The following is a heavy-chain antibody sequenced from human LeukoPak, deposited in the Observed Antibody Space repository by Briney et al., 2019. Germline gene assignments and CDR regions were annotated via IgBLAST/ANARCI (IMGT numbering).Heavy chain of an antibody. J-gene: IGHJ4*02. V-gene: IGHV3-9*01. CDR2: ISWNSGSI. Sequence: QPGRSLRLSCAGSGFIFNNYAMHWVRQPPGKGLEWVSGISWNSGSIDYADSVKGRFTISRDNAKNSLYLQMDSLRAEDTAVYYCARSRSAGYWGQGTLVTVSS. CDR3: ARSRSAGY. CDR1: GFIFNNYA.